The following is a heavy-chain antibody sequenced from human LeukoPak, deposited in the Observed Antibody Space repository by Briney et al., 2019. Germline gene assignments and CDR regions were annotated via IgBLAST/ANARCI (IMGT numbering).Heavy chain of an antibody. D-gene: IGHD2-2*01. CDR1: GFPYSNYA. V-gene: IGHV3-23*01. J-gene: IGHJ5*02. CDR2: NVCRGST. CDR3: AKDTSNIVVVPGANDDSWFNP. Sequence: PGGAVRLSCAASGFPYSNYAMSWLRQAPGKGLGWVSSNVCRGSTFYADSVKRRFTTSRDNPKNTLYLQMNTLRAEDTAVYYCAKDTSNIVVVPGANDDSWFNPWGQGTLVTVSS.